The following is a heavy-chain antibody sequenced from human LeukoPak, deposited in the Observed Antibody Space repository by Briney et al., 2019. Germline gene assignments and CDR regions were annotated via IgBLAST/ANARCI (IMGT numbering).Heavy chain of an antibody. CDR2: INHSGST. CDR3: NYGDGGYFDY. V-gene: IGHV4-34*01. Sequence: SETLSLTCAVYGGSSSGYYWSWIRQPPGKGLEWIGEINHSGSTNYNPSLKSRVTISVDTSKNQFSLKLSSVTAADTAVYYCNYGDGGYFDYWGQGTLVTVSS. D-gene: IGHD4-17*01. J-gene: IGHJ4*02. CDR1: GGSSSGYY.